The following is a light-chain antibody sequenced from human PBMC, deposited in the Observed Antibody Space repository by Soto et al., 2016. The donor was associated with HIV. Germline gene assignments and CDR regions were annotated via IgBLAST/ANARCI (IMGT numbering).Light chain of an antibody. Sequence: SSELTQDPAVSVALGQTVRITCQGDSPREYYASWYQQKPGQAPVLVIHGKNNRPSGVPDRFSGSTSGDTSSLTITGAQAEDEADYYCNSRDSRVFGGGTKLTVL. J-gene: IGLJ2*01. CDR1: SPREYY. V-gene: IGLV3-19*01. CDR3: NSRDSRV. CDR2: GKN.